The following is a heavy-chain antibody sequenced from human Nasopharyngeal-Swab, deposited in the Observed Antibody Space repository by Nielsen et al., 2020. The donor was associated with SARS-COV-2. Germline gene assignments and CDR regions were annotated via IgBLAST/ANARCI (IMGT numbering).Heavy chain of an antibody. D-gene: IGHD4-17*01. Sequence: GESLKISCAASGFSFSNYNMNWVRQAPGKGLEWVSSIHSSSNSIYYGDSVKGRFTISRDNAKNSLFLQMNSLRAEDTAVYYCVRETPTVTGSGFDYWGQGTLVTVSS. CDR1: GFSFSNYN. CDR3: VRETPTVTGSGFDY. CDR2: IHSSSNSI. V-gene: IGHV3-21*01. J-gene: IGHJ4*02.